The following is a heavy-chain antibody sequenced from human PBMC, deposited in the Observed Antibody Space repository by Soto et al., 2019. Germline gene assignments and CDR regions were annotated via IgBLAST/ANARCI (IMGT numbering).Heavy chain of an antibody. Sequence: PGGSLRLSCAASGFTFSSYSMNWVRQAPGKGLEWVSSISSSSSYIYYAYSVKGRFTISRDNAKNSLYLQMKSLRAEDTAVYYFARDSSPVNTLTMSDGMDEWGQETSVTIFS. CDR1: GFTFSSYS. V-gene: IGHV3-21*01. D-gene: IGHD4-4*01. J-gene: IGHJ6*02. CDR2: ISSSSSYI. CDR3: ARDSSPVNTLTMSDGMDE.